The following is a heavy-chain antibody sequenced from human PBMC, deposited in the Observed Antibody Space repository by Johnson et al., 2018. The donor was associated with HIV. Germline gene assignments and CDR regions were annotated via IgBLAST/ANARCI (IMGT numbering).Heavy chain of an antibody. D-gene: IGHD5-12*01. CDR2: MYSGGST. V-gene: IGHV3-66*01. Sequence: LVKPGGSLRLSCVASGFTVSGNYMSWVRQAPGKGLEWVSVMYSGGSTYYADSVKGRFTISRDNSKNTLYLQMNSLRAEDTAVYYCAKDRPTIGYSGYDSPLPDAFDIWGQGTTVTVSS. CDR3: AKDRPTIGYSGYDSPLPDAFDI. J-gene: IGHJ3*02. CDR1: GFTVSGNY.